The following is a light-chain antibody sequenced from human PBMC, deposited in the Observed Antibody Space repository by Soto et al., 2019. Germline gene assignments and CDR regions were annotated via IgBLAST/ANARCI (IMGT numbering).Light chain of an antibody. Sequence: QSVLTQPASVSGSPGQSITISCTGTSSDVGGYDYVSWYQRHPGKAPELMIYEVVTRPSWVSNCFSGSKSGNTASLTISGLQAEDEADYYCCSFASSSTYVFGTGTKVTVL. J-gene: IGLJ1*01. CDR3: CSFASSSTYV. V-gene: IGLV2-14*01. CDR2: EVV. CDR1: SSDVGGYDY.